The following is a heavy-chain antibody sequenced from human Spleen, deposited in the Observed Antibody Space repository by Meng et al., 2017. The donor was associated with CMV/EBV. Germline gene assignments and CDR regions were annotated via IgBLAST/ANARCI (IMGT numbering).Heavy chain of an antibody. V-gene: IGHV3-7*03. CDR1: DFNLSNYW. Sequence: GESLKISCVVSDFNLSNYWMAWVRQAPGKGLEWVANIKQNGREKYYVDSVKGRFTISRDNAENSVHLQMNSLRAEDTAVYYCAKVQKEWLLYPEDAFDIWGQGTMVTVSS. CDR2: IKQNGREK. D-gene: IGHD3-3*01. J-gene: IGHJ3*02. CDR3: AKVQKEWLLYPEDAFDI.